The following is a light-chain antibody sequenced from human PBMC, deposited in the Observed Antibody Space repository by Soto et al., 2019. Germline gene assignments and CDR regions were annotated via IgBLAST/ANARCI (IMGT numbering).Light chain of an antibody. CDR1: HSVSSR. CDR3: QHYTNWPLT. J-gene: IGKJ4*01. CDR2: GAS. V-gene: IGKV3-15*01. Sequence: EIVMTQSPATLPVSPGERATLSCRASHSVSSRLAWYQQKPGQAPRLLIYGASTRATGLPARFSGSGSGTEFTLTISSLQSEDFAVYYCQHYTNWPLTFGGGTKVEI.